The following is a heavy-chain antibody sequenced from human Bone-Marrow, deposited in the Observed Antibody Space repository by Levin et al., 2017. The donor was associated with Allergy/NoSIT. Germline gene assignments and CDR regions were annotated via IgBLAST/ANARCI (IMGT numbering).Heavy chain of an antibody. CDR1: GFTVRNYW. J-gene: IGHJ4*02. V-gene: IGHV3-7*01. CDR3: AREGSYIDSFDF. Sequence: GGSLRLSCAASGFTVRNYWMSWVRQAPGKGLEWVANIKQDGSEKYYVDSVKGRFTISRDNAKNSLFLQMNSLRAEDTAVFYCAREGSYIDSFDFWGQGILVTVSS. CDR2: IKQDGSEK. D-gene: IGHD1-26*01.